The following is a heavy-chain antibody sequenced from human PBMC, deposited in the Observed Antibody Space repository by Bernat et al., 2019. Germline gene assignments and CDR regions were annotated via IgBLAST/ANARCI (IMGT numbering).Heavy chain of an antibody. CDR1: GFTFSDYW. V-gene: IGHV3-74*01. CDR2: INSDESGT. J-gene: IGHJ4*01. CDR3: ARGGIAARIDD. D-gene: IGHD6-6*01. Sequence: EVQLVESGGGLVQPGGSLRLSCAASGFTFSDYWMHSVRQAPGKGLLWVSRINSDESGTSYADSVKGRFGISRENVKNALYLQMNSLRAEDAAVYYCARGGIAARIDDWGHGTQVT.